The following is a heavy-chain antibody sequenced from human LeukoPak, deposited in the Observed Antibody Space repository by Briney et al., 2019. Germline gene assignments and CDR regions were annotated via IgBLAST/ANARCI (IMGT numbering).Heavy chain of an antibody. D-gene: IGHD2-2*01. Sequence: GGSLRLSRAASGFTFSSYSMNWVRQAPGKGLVWVSRINSDGSSTSYADSVKGRFTISRDNAKNTLYLQMNSLRAEDTAVYYCARDRTAMVPQYWGQGTLVTVSS. J-gene: IGHJ4*02. CDR1: GFTFSSYS. V-gene: IGHV3-74*01. CDR3: ARDRTAMVPQY. CDR2: INSDGSST.